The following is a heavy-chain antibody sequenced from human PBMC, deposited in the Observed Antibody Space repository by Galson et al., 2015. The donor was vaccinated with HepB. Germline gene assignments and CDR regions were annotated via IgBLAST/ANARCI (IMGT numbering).Heavy chain of an antibody. CDR3: ARAQMYYDILTGYSPGAFDI. J-gene: IGHJ3*02. D-gene: IGHD3-9*01. CDR2: IKQDGSEK. V-gene: IGHV3-7*03. Sequence: SLRLSCAASGFTFSSYWMSWVRQAPGKGLEWVANIKQDGSEKYYVDSVKGRFTISRDNAKNSLYLQMNSLRAEDTAVYYCARAQMYYDILTGYSPGAFDIWGQGTMVTVSS. CDR1: GFTFSSYW.